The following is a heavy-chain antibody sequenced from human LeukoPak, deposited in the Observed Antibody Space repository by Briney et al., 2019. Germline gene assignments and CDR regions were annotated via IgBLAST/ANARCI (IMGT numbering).Heavy chain of an antibody. J-gene: IGHJ5*02. V-gene: IGHV3-11*01. CDR2: ISSSGSTI. D-gene: IGHD6-13*01. CDR3: ARSSVAAAVGFDP. Sequence: GGSLRLSCAASGFTFSDYYMSWIRQAPGKGLEWVSYISSSGSTIYYADSVKGRFTISRDNAKNSLYLQMNSLRAGDTAVYYCARSSVAAAVGFDPWGQGTLVTVSS. CDR1: GFTFSDYY.